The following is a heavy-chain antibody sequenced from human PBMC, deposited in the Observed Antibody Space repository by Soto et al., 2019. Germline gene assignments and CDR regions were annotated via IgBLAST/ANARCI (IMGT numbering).Heavy chain of an antibody. J-gene: IGHJ4*02. CDR1: GGSVSSSNYY. Sequence: PSETLSLTCTVSGGSVSSSNYYWCWIRQPPGKRLEWLGSISYSGSTYHNPSLKSRVTMSVDTSKNQFSLNLSSVTAADTAVYYCARYDYDNNIYSIDYWGQGALVTVSS. CDR2: ISYSGST. D-gene: IGHD3-22*01. CDR3: ARYDYDNNIYSIDY. V-gene: IGHV4-39*01.